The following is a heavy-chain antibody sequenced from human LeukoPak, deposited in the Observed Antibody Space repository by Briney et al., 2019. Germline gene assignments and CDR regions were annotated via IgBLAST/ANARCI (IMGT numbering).Heavy chain of an antibody. J-gene: IGHJ3*02. D-gene: IGHD3-10*01. CDR1: GGTISSGGYS. CDR3: ARDYGSGSGAFDI. Sequence: SETLSLTCAVSGGTISSGGYSWSWLRQPPGKGLEWIGYIYHSESTYYNPSLKSRVTISVDRSKNQFSLKLSSVTAADTAVYYCARDYGSGSGAFDIWGQGTMVTVSS. V-gene: IGHV4-30-2*01. CDR2: IYHSEST.